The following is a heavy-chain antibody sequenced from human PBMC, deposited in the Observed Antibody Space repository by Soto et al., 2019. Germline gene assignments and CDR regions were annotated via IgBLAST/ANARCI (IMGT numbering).Heavy chain of an antibody. CDR1: GYTFTGYS. Sequence: ASVKVSCKASGYTFTGYSMHWVRQAPGQGLEWMGWINPNSGGTNYAQKFQGWVTMTRDTSISTAYMELSRLRSDDTAVYYCASSSGGSAYYFDYWGQGTLVTVSS. CDR3: ASSSGGSAYYFDY. CDR2: INPNSGGT. V-gene: IGHV1-2*04. J-gene: IGHJ4*02. D-gene: IGHD6-19*01.